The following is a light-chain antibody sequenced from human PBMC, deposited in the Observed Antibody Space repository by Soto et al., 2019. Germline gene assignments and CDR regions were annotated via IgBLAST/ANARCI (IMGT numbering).Light chain of an antibody. V-gene: IGKV3-11*01. J-gene: IGKJ2*01. CDR2: DAS. CDR3: QQRSNWGLLYT. Sequence: IVLTQSTATLSLSPGERATVSCRGRQSISRSLAWYQQKPGQAPRLLIYDASIRATGIPGRFSGSGSGTEVTLTINYREPEYFAVYYCQQRSNWGLLYTVGQGTKLEIK. CDR1: QSISRS.